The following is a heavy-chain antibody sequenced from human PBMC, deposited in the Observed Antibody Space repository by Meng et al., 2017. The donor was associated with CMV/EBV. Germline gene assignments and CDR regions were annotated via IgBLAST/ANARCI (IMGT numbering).Heavy chain of an antibody. CDR3: AKREGQRAYDFWSGYCNLYYYYGMDD. V-gene: IGHV3-30*02. CDR2: IRYDGSNK. D-gene: IGHD3-3*01. Sequence: GGSLRLSCAASGFTFSSYGMHWVRQAPGKGLEWVAFIRYDGSNKYYADSVKGRFTISRDNSKNTLYLQMNSMRGEDTAVYYCAKREGQRAYDFWSGYCNLYYYYGMDDWGQGTTVTVSS. J-gene: IGHJ6*02. CDR1: GFTFSSYG.